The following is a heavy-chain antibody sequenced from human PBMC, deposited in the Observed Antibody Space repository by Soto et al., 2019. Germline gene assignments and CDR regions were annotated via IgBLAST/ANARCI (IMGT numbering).Heavy chain of an antibody. CDR2: SIPIFGTA. CDR3: APQGLPNYYYYGMDV. CDR1: GGTFSSYA. V-gene: IGHV1-69*12. D-gene: IGHD5-18*01. Sequence: QVQLVQSGAEVKKPGSSVKVSCKASGGTFSSYAISWVRQAPGQGLEWMGGSIPIFGTADYAQKFQGRVTITADESTSTAYMELSSLRSEDTAVYYCAPQGLPNYYYYGMDVWGQGTTVTVSS. J-gene: IGHJ6*02.